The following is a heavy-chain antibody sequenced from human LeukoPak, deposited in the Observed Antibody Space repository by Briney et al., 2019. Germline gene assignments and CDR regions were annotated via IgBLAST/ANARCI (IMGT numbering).Heavy chain of an antibody. CDR3: AGAPHCSGGSCRNWFDP. CDR2: IWYDGSNK. Sequence: RAGGSLRLSCAASGFTFSSYGMHWVRQAPGKGLEWVAVIWYDGSNKYYADSVKGRFTISRDNSKNTLYLQMNSLRAEDTAVYYCAGAPHCSGGSCRNWFDPWGQGTLVTVSS. D-gene: IGHD2-15*01. J-gene: IGHJ5*02. CDR1: GFTFSSYG. V-gene: IGHV3-33*01.